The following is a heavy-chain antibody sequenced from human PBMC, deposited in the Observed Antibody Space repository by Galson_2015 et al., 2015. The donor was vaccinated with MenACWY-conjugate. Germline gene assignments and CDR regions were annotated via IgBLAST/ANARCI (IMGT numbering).Heavy chain of an antibody. J-gene: IGHJ6*03. CDR2: VNSDGSGT. CDR1: GFTFSSYW. V-gene: IGHV3-74*01. CDR3: ARSYVPGSDRKNYYMDV. D-gene: IGHD3-16*01. Sequence: SLRLSCAASGFTFSSYWIHWVRQAPGKGLVWVSRVNSDGSGTGYADSVKGRFTISRDNAKNMSFLQMNSLKVEDTAVYYCARSYVPGSDRKNYYMDVWGRGTTVTVSS.